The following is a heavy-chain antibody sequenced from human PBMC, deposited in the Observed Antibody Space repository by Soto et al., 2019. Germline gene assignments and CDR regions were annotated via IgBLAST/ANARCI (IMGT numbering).Heavy chain of an antibody. CDR3: ARRHDYGDFGYYGMDV. D-gene: IGHD4-17*01. Sequence: QVQLVESGGGVVQPGRSLRLSCAASGFTFSSYAMHWVRQAPGKGLEWVAVISYDGSNKYYADSVKGRFTISRDNSKNTLYLQMNSLRAEDTAVYYCARRHDYGDFGYYGMDVWGQGTTVTVSS. J-gene: IGHJ6*02. CDR2: ISYDGSNK. CDR1: GFTFSSYA. V-gene: IGHV3-30-3*01.